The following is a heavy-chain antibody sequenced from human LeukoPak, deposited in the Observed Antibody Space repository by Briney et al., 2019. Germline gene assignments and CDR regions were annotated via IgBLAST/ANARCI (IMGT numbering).Heavy chain of an antibody. D-gene: IGHD5-12*01. J-gene: IGHJ4*02. CDR2: IYCSGST. V-gene: IGHV4-59*01. CDR3: ARGYSGYDYDY. Sequence: TSETLSLTCTVSGGSISSYYRSWIRQPPGKGLEWIGYIYCSGSTNYNPSLKSRVTISVDTSKNQFSLKLSSVTAADTAVYYCARGYSGYDYDYWGQGTLVTVSS. CDR1: GGSISSYY.